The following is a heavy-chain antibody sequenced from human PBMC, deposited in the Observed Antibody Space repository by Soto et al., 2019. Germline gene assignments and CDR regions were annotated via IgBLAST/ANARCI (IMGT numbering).Heavy chain of an antibody. CDR3: ARIHWSQSSLDY. CDR2: VSHSGTA. V-gene: IGHV4-34*10. D-gene: IGHD6-19*01. Sequence: PSETLSLTCAVYGGSFSGYYWTWIRQPPGKGLEWIGYVSHSGTAYSIPSLNGRLTLSVDSSQTQFSLKLTSVTAADSAVYYCARIHWSQSSLDYWGRGILVTVSS. CDR1: GGSFSGYY. J-gene: IGHJ4*02.